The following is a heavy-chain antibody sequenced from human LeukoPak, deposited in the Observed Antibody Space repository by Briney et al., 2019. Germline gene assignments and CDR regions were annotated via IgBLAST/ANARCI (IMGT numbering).Heavy chain of an antibody. V-gene: IGHV4-59*01. CDR1: GDSINGYY. J-gene: IGHJ3*02. CDR2: IHYSGSI. CDR3: ARGSPATFDAFDI. Sequence: SETLSLTCTVSGDSINGYYWSWCRQPPGKGLEWIGYIHYSGSIKYNPSLKSRVTISVDTSKNQFSLKLSSVTAADTAVYYCARGSPATFDAFDIWGQGTMVTVSS. D-gene: IGHD1-26*01.